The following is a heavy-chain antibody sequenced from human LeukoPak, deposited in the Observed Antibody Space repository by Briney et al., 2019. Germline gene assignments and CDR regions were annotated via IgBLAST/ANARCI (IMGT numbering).Heavy chain of an antibody. D-gene: IGHD3-10*01. Sequence: GGSLRLSCEASGFTFGSYAMSWVRQAPGKGPEWVSGIRGSGGSTYSADSVKGRFTISRDNSKNTLYLQMNTLRAEDTAVYYCARSIYASGSFYTFDIWGQGTMVTVSS. CDR2: IRGSGGST. V-gene: IGHV3-23*01. CDR1: GFTFGSYA. J-gene: IGHJ3*02. CDR3: ARSIYASGSFYTFDI.